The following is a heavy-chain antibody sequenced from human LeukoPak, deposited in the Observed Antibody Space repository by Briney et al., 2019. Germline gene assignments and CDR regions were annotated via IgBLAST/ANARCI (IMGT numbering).Heavy chain of an antibody. Sequence: GGSLRLSCAASGFTLSSYSMNWVRQAPGKGLEWVSSISSSSSSIYYADSVKGRFTISRDNAKNSLYLQMNSLRAEDTAVYYCARDGMYCSSINCYFDYWGQGTLVTVSS. V-gene: IGHV3-21*01. CDR2: ISSSSSSI. CDR1: GFTLSSYS. D-gene: IGHD2-2*01. CDR3: ARDGMYCSSINCYFDY. J-gene: IGHJ4*02.